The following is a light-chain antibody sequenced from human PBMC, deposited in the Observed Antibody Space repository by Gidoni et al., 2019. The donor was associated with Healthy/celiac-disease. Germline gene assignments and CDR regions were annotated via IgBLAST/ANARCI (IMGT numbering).Light chain of an antibody. J-gene: IGKJ1*01. Sequence: IVMTQSSAILSVSPGERATLSCRASQSVSSNLAWYQQKPGQAPRLLIYGASTRSTGIPARISGSGSGTEFTLTISSLQSEDFAVYYCQQYNNWTPTWTFGQGTKVEIK. V-gene: IGKV3-15*01. CDR2: GAS. CDR3: QQYNNWTPTWT. CDR1: QSVSSN.